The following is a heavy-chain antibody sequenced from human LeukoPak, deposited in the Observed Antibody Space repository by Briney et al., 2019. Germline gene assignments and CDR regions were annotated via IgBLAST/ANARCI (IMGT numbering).Heavy chain of an antibody. CDR1: GFTFNNYA. CDR2: ILQSGDDT. Sequence: HGGSLRLSCAASGFTFNNYAMSWVRQAPGKGLEWVSGILQSGDDTYYADSVKGRFTISRDNSNNMLYLQMNSLRVEDTAIYYCARDLAAYSHWGQGTLVTVSS. J-gene: IGHJ4*02. D-gene: IGHD5-12*01. V-gene: IGHV3-23*01. CDR3: ARDLAAYSH.